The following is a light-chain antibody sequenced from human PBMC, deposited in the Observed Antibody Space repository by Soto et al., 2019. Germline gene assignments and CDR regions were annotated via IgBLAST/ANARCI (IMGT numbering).Light chain of an antibody. Sequence: EVVMTQSPATLSVSPGEEATLSCRASQSVSNNLAWFQQKPGQVPRLLIYGASNRATGVSARFSGSGSGTEFTLTISSLQSEDFAVYYCQQYHYWWTFGQGTKVDI. CDR1: QSVSNN. V-gene: IGKV3-15*01. CDR2: GAS. J-gene: IGKJ1*01. CDR3: QQYHYWWT.